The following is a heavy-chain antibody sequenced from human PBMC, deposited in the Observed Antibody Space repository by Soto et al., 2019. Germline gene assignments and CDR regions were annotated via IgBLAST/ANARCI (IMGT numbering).Heavy chain of an antibody. V-gene: IGHV2-5*02. D-gene: IGHD3-3*01. CDR2: IYCDDAK. CDR1: GFALSTSGVG. CDR3: AHDYCDVWSGPDGYLFVP. Sequence: QITLKESGPTLVKPTQTLTLTCTFSGFALSTSGVGVAWIRQSPGKALEWLALIYCDDAKRYSPSLKSRRTIAKGDSKNQWALSVTSLHPWHTATYHCAHDYCDVWSGPDGYLFVPWGQGTPVTVS. J-gene: IGHJ5*02.